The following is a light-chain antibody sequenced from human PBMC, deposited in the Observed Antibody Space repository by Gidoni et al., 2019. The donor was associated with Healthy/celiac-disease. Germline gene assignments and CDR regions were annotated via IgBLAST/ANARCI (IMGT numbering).Light chain of an antibody. Sequence: DIVMTQSPDSLAVSLGERATINCKSRQSVLYSSNNKNYLAWYHQKPGQPPKLLIYWASTRESGVPDRFSGSGSGTDFTLTISSLQAEDVAVYYCQQYYSTPPTFGQGTKVEIK. CDR2: WAS. J-gene: IGKJ1*01. CDR1: QSVLYSSNNKNY. CDR3: QQYYSTPPT. V-gene: IGKV4-1*01.